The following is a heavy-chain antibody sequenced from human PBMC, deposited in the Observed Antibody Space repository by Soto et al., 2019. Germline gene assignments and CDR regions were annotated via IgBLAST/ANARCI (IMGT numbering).Heavy chain of an antibody. J-gene: IGHJ3*02. CDR3: ARVSQPYYYGSGSHNHDAFDI. V-gene: IGHV3-74*01. CDR2: INSDGSST. Sequence: PGGSLRLSCAASGFTFSSYWMHWVRQAPGKGLVWVSRINSDGSSTSYADSVKGRFTISRDNAKNTLYLQMNSLRAEDTAVYYCARVSQPYYYGSGSHNHDAFDIWCQGTMVTVS. D-gene: IGHD3-10*01. CDR1: GFTFSSYW.